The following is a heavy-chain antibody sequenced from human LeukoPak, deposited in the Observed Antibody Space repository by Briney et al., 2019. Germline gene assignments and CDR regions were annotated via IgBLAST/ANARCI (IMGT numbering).Heavy chain of an antibody. D-gene: IGHD2-15*01. Sequence: PSETLSLTCAVYGGSFSGYYWSWIRQPPGKGLEWIGEINHSGSTNYNPSLKSRVTISVDTSKNQFSLKLSSVTAADTAVYYCARLRILEYCYMDDWGKGTTVTVSS. CDR2: INHSGST. CDR1: GGSFSGYY. J-gene: IGHJ6*03. V-gene: IGHV4-34*01. CDR3: ARLRILEYCYMDD.